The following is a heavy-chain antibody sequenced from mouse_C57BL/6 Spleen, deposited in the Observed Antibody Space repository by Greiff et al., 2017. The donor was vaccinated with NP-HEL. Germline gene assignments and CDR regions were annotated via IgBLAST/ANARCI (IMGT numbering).Heavy chain of an antibody. D-gene: IGHD1-1*01. CDR3: ARDPPYYYGSSDWYFDV. CDR1: GYTFTSYW. V-gene: IGHV1-55*01. Sequence: QVQLQQPGAELVKPGASVKMSCKASGYTFTSYWITWVKQRPGQGLEWIGDIYPGSGSTNYNEKFKSKATLTVDTSSSTAYMQLSSLTSEDSAVYYCARDPPYYYGSSDWYFDVWGTGTTVTVSS. J-gene: IGHJ1*03. CDR2: IYPGSGST.